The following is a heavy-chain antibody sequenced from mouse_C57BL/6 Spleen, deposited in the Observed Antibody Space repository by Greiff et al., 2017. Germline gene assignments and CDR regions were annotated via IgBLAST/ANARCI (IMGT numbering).Heavy chain of an antibody. CDR1: GFSITSGYY. J-gene: IGHJ2*01. CDR2: ISYDGSN. Sequence: DVKLQESGPGLVKPSQSLSLTCSVTGFSITSGYYWNWIRQFPGNKLEWMGYISYDGSNNYNPSLKNRISITRATSKNQFFLKLNSVTTEDTATYYCARDYYGSSGAYYWGQGTTLTVSS. V-gene: IGHV3-6*01. CDR3: ARDYYGSSGAYY. D-gene: IGHD1-1*01.